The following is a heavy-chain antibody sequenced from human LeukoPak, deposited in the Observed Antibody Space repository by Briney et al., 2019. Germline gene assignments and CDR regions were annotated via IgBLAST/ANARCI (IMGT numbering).Heavy chain of an antibody. J-gene: IGHJ4*02. V-gene: IGHV4-59*08. Sequence: SETLSLTCTVSGGSISSYYWSWIRQPPGKGLEWIGYIYYSGSTNYNPSLKSRDTISVDTSKNQFSLKLSSVTAADTAVYYCARLNYYGSGSYDWGQGTLVTVSS. CDR2: IYYSGST. CDR1: GGSISSYY. D-gene: IGHD3-10*01. CDR3: ARLNYYGSGSYD.